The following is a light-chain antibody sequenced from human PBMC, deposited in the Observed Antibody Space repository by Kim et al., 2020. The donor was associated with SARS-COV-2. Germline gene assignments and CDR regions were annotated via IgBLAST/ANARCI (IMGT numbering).Light chain of an antibody. CDR3: AAWDDRLNGPV. Sequence: QSVLTQPPSVSEAPRQRVTISCSGSSSNIGNNAVNWYQQLPGKAPKLLIYYDNQLPSGVSDRFSGSKSGTSASLAISGLQSEDEADYYCAAWDDRLNGPVFGGGTQLT. J-gene: IGLJ3*02. V-gene: IGLV1-36*01. CDR2: YDN. CDR1: SSNIGNNA.